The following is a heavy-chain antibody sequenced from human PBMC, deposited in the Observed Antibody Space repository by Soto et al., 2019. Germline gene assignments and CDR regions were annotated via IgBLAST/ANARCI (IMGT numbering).Heavy chain of an antibody. Sequence: GGSLRLSCAASGFTFSSYGMHWVRQAPGKGLEWVAVISYDGSNKYYADSVKGRFTISRDNSKNTLYLQMNSLRAEDTAVYYCAKDLGSSSWGAFDIWGQGTMVTVSS. V-gene: IGHV3-30*18. D-gene: IGHD6-13*01. CDR1: GFTFSSYG. CDR3: AKDLGSSSWGAFDI. J-gene: IGHJ3*02. CDR2: ISYDGSNK.